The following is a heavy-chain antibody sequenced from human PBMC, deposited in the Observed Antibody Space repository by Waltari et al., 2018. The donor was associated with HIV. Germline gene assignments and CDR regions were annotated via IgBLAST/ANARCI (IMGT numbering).Heavy chain of an antibody. CDR3: ARSRGLIKWNRYFDS. CDR2: INDSEYT. D-gene: IGHD3-10*01. V-gene: IGHV4-34*01. CDR1: GGSFRGHY. J-gene: IGHJ3*02. Sequence: QAQLQQWGAGLLKPSETLSLTCAVYGGSFRGHYWTWIRQPPGMGLEWIGEINDSEYTNYNPSLRSRLNISLDASKNQFSLKMTAVTAADTAVYYCARSRGLIKWNRYFDSWAQGTMVSVSS.